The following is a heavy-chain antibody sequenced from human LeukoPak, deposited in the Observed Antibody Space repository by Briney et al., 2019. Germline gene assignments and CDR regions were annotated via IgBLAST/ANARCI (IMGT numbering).Heavy chain of an antibody. CDR1: GYTFTGYY. CDR3: ARDRKSYQVIRGTTYYYYMDV. J-gene: IGHJ6*03. Sequence: GASVKVSCKASGYTFTGYYMHWVRQAPGQGLEWMGWINANSGGTNYAQKFQGRVTMTRDTSISTGYMELSRLRSDDTAVYYCARDRKSYQVIRGTTYYYYMDVWGKGTTVTISS. CDR2: INANSGGT. V-gene: IGHV1-2*02. D-gene: IGHD1-20*01.